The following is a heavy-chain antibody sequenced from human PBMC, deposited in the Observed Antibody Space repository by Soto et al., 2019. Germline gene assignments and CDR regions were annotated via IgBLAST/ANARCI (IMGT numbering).Heavy chain of an antibody. J-gene: IGHJ4*02. D-gene: IGHD1-1*01. Sequence: QVHLVQSGAEVKKHGASVKVSCKASGYTFTSYGITWVRQAPGQGLEWMGWISAHNGNTDYAQKLQGRVIVTRDPSTSTAYMELRSLISDDPAVYYCARGRYGDYWGQGALVTVSS. V-gene: IGHV1-18*01. CDR1: GYTFTSYG. CDR2: ISAHNGNT. CDR3: ARGRYGDY.